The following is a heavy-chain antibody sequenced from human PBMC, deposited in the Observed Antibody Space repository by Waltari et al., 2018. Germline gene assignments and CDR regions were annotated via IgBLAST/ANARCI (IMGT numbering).Heavy chain of an antibody. CDR3: ARKVTDTVTTRYYYYGMDV. V-gene: IGHV4-38-2*01. CDR2: IYHSGST. J-gene: IGHJ6*02. Sequence: QVQLQESGPGLVKPSETLSLTCAVSGYSISRGYYWGWIRQPPGKGLEWIGSIYHSGSTYYNPSLKSRVTISVDTSKNQFSLKLSSVTAADTAVYYCARKVTDTVTTRYYYYGMDVWGQGTTVTVSS. D-gene: IGHD4-17*01. CDR1: GYSISRGYY.